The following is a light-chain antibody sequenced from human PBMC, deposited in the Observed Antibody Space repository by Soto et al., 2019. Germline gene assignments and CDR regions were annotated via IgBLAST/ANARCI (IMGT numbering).Light chain of an antibody. CDR3: QSYGTSLNIWV. J-gene: IGLJ3*02. CDR2: GDN. V-gene: IGLV1-40*01. Sequence: QSVLTQPPSVSGSPGQRVTISCTGSSSNIGAGYDVHWYHQLSGTAPKLLISGDNNRPSGVPDRFSVSKSGTSASLAITGLQAEDEVDYYCQSYGTSLNIWVFGGGTQLTVL. CDR1: SSNIGAGYD.